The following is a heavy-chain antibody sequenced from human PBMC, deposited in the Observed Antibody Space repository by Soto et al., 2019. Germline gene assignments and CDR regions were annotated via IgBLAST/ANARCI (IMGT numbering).Heavy chain of an antibody. J-gene: IGHJ4*02. V-gene: IGHV3-9*01. Sequence: EVHLVESGGGLVQPGRSLRLSCAASGFRFDEYSMHWVRQAPGKGLEWVSGITWNSGKAAYADSVKGRFTISRDNAKNSLYMQMNSLRPEDKALYFCAKIRRSDYQGFDYWGRGTLVTVSS. D-gene: IGHD4-17*01. CDR3: AKIRRSDYQGFDY. CDR2: ITWNSGKA. CDR1: GFRFDEYS.